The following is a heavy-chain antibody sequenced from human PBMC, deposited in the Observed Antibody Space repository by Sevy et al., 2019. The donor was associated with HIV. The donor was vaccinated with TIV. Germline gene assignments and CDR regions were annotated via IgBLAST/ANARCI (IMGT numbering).Heavy chain of an antibody. CDR1: GFTLNDHY. J-gene: IGHJ4*02. CDR2: ISNSGANI. D-gene: IGHD6-19*01. Sequence: GGSLRLSCAASGFTLNDHYMNWMRQAPGKGLEWVSYISNSGANIYYGDSVKGRFSISRDNAKNSLYLQMNSLGAEDTAVYFCARGGYTSGWFVDNWGQGTLVTVSS. CDR3: ARGGYTSGWFVDN. V-gene: IGHV3-11*04.